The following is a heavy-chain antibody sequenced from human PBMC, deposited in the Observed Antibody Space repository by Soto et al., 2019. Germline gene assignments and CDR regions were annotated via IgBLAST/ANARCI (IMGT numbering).Heavy chain of an antibody. D-gene: IGHD5-18*01. V-gene: IGHV3-23*01. CDR3: AKVGIHLWLRPYFDD. J-gene: IGHJ4*02. Sequence: EVQLLESGGGLVQPGGSLRLSCAASGFTFSSYAMSWVRQAPGKGLEWVSAIIGSGGSTYYADSVKGRFTISRDNSKNTLYLQMNSLRAEDTAVYYCAKVGIHLWLRPYFDDWGQGTLVTVSS. CDR2: IIGSGGST. CDR1: GFTFSSYA.